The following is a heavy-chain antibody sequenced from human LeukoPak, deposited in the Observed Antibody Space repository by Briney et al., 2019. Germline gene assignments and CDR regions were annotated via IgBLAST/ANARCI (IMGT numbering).Heavy chain of an antibody. V-gene: IGHV1-18*01. Sequence: ASVKVSCKTSGYTFSNHGVSWVRQTPGQGLEWIGWISAYNGSTDFAPKFRGRVTMTTDTPTSTAFMDLRSLTSDDTAIYYCARDYRHTTYSYDNRGFSDWGQGTLVAVSS. D-gene: IGHD3-22*01. CDR3: ARDYRHTTYSYDNRGFSD. CDR1: GYTFSNHG. CDR2: ISAYNGST. J-gene: IGHJ4*02.